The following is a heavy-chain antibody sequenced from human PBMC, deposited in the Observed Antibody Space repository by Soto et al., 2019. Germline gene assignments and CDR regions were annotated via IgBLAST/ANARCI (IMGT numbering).Heavy chain of an antibody. CDR2: IYYSGST. D-gene: IGHD2-2*01. V-gene: IGHV4-59*08. Sequence: SETLSLTCTVSGGSISSYYWSRIRQPPGKGLEWIGYIYYSGSTNYNPSLKSRVTISVDTSKNQFSLKLSSVTAADTAVYYCARHLVVPAATRGGWFDPWGQGTLVTVSS. CDR1: GGSISSYY. J-gene: IGHJ5*02. CDR3: ARHLVVPAATRGGWFDP.